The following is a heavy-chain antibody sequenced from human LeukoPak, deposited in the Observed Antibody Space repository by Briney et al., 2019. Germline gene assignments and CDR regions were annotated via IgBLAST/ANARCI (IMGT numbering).Heavy chain of an antibody. CDR2: ISSSGSTI. D-gene: IGHD3-3*01. Sequence: PGGSLRLSCAASGFTFSSYEMNWVRQAAGKGLEWVSYISSSGSTIYYADSVKGRFTISRDNAKNSLYLQMNSLRAEDTAVYYCARVYYDFWSGYYGDMTPGWFDHWGQGTLVTVSS. CDR1: GFTFSSYE. V-gene: IGHV3-48*03. J-gene: IGHJ5*02. CDR3: ARVYYDFWSGYYGDMTPGWFDH.